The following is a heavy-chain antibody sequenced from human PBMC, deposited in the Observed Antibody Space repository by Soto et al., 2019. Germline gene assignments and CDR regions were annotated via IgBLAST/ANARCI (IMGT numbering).Heavy chain of an antibody. CDR2: VYYSGSK. CDR3: ARVKATLYRDYYFDY. V-gene: IGHV4-39*01. J-gene: IGHJ4*02. D-gene: IGHD5-12*01. Sequence: ETLSLTCNVSGGSISSNRPYWGWLRQAPGTRLEFLGSVYYSGSKYYNPSLKSRVTVSVDTSKNQVSLRVRSVTVAETAVYFCARVKATLYRDYYFDYWGQGTLVTVSS. CDR1: GGSISSNRPY.